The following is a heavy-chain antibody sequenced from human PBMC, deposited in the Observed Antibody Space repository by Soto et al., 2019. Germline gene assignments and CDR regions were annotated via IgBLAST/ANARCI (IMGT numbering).Heavy chain of an antibody. V-gene: IGHV4-34*09. J-gene: IGHJ5*02. CDR2: INHSGTT. D-gene: IGHD2-2*01. CDR1: GGSFSGYY. CDR3: ARCSLVVVPAPGFDP. Sequence: SETLSLTCAVYGGSFSGYYWSWIRQPPGKGLEWIGEINHSGTTYYNPSLKSRVTISVDTSENQFSLKLSSVSAADTALYYCARCSLVVVPAPGFDPWGRGTLVTVSS.